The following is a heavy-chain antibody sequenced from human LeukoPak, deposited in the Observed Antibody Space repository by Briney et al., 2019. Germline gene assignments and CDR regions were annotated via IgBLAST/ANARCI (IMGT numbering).Heavy chain of an antibody. D-gene: IGHD3-10*01. Sequence: GGSLRLSYAASGFTFSSYAMSWVRQAPGKGLEWVSAISGSGGSTYYADSVKGRLTISRDNSKNTLYLQMNSLRAEDTAVYYCAKGVRGPSYGPGYWGQGTLVTVSS. CDR2: ISGSGGST. CDR3: AKGVRGPSYGPGY. J-gene: IGHJ4*02. CDR1: GFTFSSYA. V-gene: IGHV3-23*01.